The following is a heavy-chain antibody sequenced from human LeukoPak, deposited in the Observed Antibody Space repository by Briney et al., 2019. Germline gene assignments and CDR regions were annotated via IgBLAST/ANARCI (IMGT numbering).Heavy chain of an antibody. CDR1: GFTFSSPW. CDR2: INSDGSAT. V-gene: IGHV3-74*01. J-gene: IGHJ4*02. CDR3: ARGRPHGNDY. D-gene: IGHD4-23*01. Sequence: GGSLRLSCAASGFTFSSPWMHWVRQAPGKGLVWVSRINSDGSATAYADSVKGRFTISRDNAENTLYLQMNSLRVEDTAVYYCARGRPHGNDYWGQGTLVTVSS.